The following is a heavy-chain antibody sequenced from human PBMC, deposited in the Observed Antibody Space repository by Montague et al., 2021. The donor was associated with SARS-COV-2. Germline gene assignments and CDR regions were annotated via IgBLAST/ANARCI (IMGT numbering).Heavy chain of an antibody. V-gene: IGHV4-34*01. CDR2: INNSGST. Sequence: SETLSLTCAVYGGSFSGHYWSWIRQPPGKGLERIGEINNSGSTNYNPSLKSRVTISVDTSKNQFSLKLHSVTAADTAVYYCARGRIEVSMIVVVLTGASYYMDVWGKGTTVIVSS. CDR1: GGSFSGHY. CDR3: ARGRIEVSMIVVVLTGASYYMDV. D-gene: IGHD3-22*01. J-gene: IGHJ6*03.